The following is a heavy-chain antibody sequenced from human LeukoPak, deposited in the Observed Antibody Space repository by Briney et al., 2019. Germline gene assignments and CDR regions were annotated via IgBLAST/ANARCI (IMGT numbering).Heavy chain of an antibody. CDR2: IYPGDSDT. V-gene: IGHV5-51*01. D-gene: IGHD3-10*01. J-gene: IGHJ3*02. CDR1: GSSFTSYW. Sequence: GASLQISCKGSGSSFTSYWIGWVRQLPGKGLEWMGIIYPGDSDTRYSPSFQGQVTISADKSISTAYLQWSSLKASDTAMYYCARRELLWFGELIGAFDIWGQGTMVTVSS. CDR3: ARRELLWFGELIGAFDI.